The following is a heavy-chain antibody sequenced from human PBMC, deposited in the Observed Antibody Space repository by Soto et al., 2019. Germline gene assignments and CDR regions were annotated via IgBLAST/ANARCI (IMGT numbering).Heavy chain of an antibody. V-gene: IGHV1-46*01. CDR2: IHPSGGTA. D-gene: IGHD2-15*01. CDR3: ARADGGNRFDY. J-gene: IGHJ4*02. CDR1: GYTFTNYH. Sequence: QVQLVQSGVEVKKPGASVKVSCKASGYTFTNYHIHWVRQAPGQGLEWMGIIHPSGGTATYAQKFQGRVSMARDTSTSTVYMELSSLRSEDTAVYYCARADGGNRFDYWGQGTLVTVSS.